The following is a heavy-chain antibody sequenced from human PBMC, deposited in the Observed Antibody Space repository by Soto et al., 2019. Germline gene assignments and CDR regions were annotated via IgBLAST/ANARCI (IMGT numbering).Heavy chain of an antibody. V-gene: IGHV1-69*08. CDR1: GGTFSSYT. CDR3: ARDRYCSGGSCTPDSFDI. Sequence: QVQLVQSGAEVKKPGSSVKVSCKASGGTFSSYTISWVRQAPGQGLEWMGRIIPILGIANYAQKFQGRVTFTADKSTSTAYMELSSRRSESTAVYYCARDRYCSGGSCTPDSFDIWGQGTMVTVSS. D-gene: IGHD2-15*01. CDR2: IIPILGIA. J-gene: IGHJ3*02.